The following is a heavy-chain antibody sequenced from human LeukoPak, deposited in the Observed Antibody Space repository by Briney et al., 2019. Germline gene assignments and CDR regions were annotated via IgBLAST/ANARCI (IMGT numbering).Heavy chain of an antibody. CDR3: AKGRPIDV. CDR2: ISYDGSNK. D-gene: IGHD6-6*01. Sequence: GRSLRLSCATSGFTFSSYGMHWVRQAPGKGLEWVAVISYDGSNKYYADSVKGRFTISRDNSKNTLYLQMNSLRAEDTAVYYCAKGRPIDVWGQGTTVTVSS. CDR1: GFTFSSYG. J-gene: IGHJ6*02. V-gene: IGHV3-30*18.